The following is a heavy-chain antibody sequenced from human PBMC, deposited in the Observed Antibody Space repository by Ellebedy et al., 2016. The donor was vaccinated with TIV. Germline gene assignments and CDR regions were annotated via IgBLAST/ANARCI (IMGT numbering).Heavy chain of an antibody. D-gene: IGHD2-15*01. CDR1: GFTFNYYW. CDR2: ISIYVTDI. V-gene: IGHV3-74*01. Sequence: GGSLRLSCVGSGFTFNYYWIHWVRQSPGKGLVWVSRISIYVTDIDYADAVKGRFVASRDNAQNTVYLQMNSLRVEDSAMYYCARDSNNYCSAGTCYFDPWGQGTLVTVSS. J-gene: IGHJ4*02. CDR3: ARDSNNYCSAGTCYFDP.